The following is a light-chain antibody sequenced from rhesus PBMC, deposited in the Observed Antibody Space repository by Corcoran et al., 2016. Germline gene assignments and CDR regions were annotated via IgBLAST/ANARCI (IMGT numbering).Light chain of an antibody. Sequence: DIQMTQSPSSLSASVGDTVTITCRASQSISSWLDWYQQKPGKAPKLLINKASSLQSGVPSRFSGSGSGTDFTFTISSLQPEDFATYYCLQYSSSPLTFGGGTKVELK. J-gene: IGKJ4*01. CDR3: LQYSSSPLT. CDR1: QSISSW. CDR2: KAS. V-gene: IGKV1-22*01.